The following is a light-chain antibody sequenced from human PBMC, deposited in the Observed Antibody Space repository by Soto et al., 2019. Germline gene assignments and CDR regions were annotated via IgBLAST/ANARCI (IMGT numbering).Light chain of an antibody. Sequence: EIVMTQSPATLSVSPGERATLSCTASQSVSDNLSWYQQKPGQGPRLLIFGASTRATGVSARFSGSGSGTEFTLTITSLQSEDYAVYYCQQYTQWHTFGPGTKVDIK. CDR1: QSVSDN. V-gene: IGKV3-15*01. J-gene: IGKJ3*01. CDR2: GAS. CDR3: QQYTQWHT.